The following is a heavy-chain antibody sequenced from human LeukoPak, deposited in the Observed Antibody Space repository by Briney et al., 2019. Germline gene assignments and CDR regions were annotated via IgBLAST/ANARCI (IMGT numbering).Heavy chain of an antibody. D-gene: IGHD4/OR15-4a*01. J-gene: IGHJ4*02. CDR1: GFTFSSYA. CDR3: AKAPAVLRSLTFFDY. Sequence: GGSLRLSCAASGFTFSSYAMHWVRQAPGKGLEWVAVISYDGSNKYYADSVKGRFTISRDNSKNTLYLQMNSLRAEDTAVYYCAKAPAVLRSLTFFDYWGQGTLVTVSS. V-gene: IGHV3-30-3*01. CDR2: ISYDGSNK.